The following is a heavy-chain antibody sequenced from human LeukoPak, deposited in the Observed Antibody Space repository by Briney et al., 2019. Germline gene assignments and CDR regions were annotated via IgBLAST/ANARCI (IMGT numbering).Heavy chain of an antibody. CDR1: GYTFTDYF. CDR2: INTNSGGT. Sequence: ASVKVSCKVSGYTFTDYFMHWLRQAPGQGPEWMGWINTNSGGTKSARKFLGRVTMTRDTSISTAYMELSRLISDDAAVYYCARGPSSGAFDIWGQGTMVTVSS. CDR3: ARGPSSGAFDI. D-gene: IGHD6-6*01. J-gene: IGHJ3*02. V-gene: IGHV1-2*02.